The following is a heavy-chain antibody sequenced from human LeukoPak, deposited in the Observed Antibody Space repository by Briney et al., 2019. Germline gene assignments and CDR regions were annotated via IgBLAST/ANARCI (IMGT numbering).Heavy chain of an antibody. Sequence: PGGSLRLSCAASGFTFSSYGMHWVRQAPGKGLEWVAFIRYDGSNKYYADSVKGRFTISRDNSKNTLYLQMNSLRAEDTAVYYRAAAKGARDYFDYWGQGTLVTVSS. V-gene: IGHV3-30*02. J-gene: IGHJ4*02. CDR3: AAAKGARDYFDY. D-gene: IGHD1-26*01. CDR1: GFTFSSYG. CDR2: IRYDGSNK.